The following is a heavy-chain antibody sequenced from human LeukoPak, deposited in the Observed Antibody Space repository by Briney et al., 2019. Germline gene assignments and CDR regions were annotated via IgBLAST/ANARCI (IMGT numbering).Heavy chain of an antibody. D-gene: IGHD1-14*01. CDR3: TRYNNDHFDY. V-gene: IGHV3-33*01. J-gene: IGHJ4*02. CDR1: GFTFGGYG. Sequence: PGRSLRLSCAGFGFTFGGYGMHWFRQTPGKGLEWVAVIAYDGSRAFYADSVKGRFTISRDNSKNTMPVQMDDLRAEDTAVYYCTRYNNDHFDYWGQGTLVTVSS. CDR2: IAYDGSRA.